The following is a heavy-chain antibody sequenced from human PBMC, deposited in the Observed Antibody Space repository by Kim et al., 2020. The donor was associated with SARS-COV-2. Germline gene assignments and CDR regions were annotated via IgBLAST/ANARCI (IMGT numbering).Heavy chain of an antibody. CDR1: GGTFSSYA. V-gene: IGHV1-69*13. CDR3: ARDGRYFDWSGPNYFDY. J-gene: IGHJ4*02. CDR2: IIPIFGTA. D-gene: IGHD3-9*01. Sequence: SVKVSCKASGGTFSSYAISWVRQAPGQGLEWMGGIIPIFGTANYAQKFQGRVTITADESTSTAYMELSSLRSEDTAVYYCARDGRYFDWSGPNYFDYWGQGTLVTVSS.